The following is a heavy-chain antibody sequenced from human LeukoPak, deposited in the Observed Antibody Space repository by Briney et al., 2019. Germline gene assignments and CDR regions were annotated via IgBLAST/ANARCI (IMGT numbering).Heavy chain of an antibody. J-gene: IGHJ4*02. D-gene: IGHD2-15*01. Sequence: GASVKVSCKASGYTFTDYYIHWVRQAPGQGLEWMGGIIPIFGTANYAQKFQGRVTITADESTSTAYMELSSLRSEDTAVYYCAREQAVGSIDYWGQGTLVTVSS. V-gene: IGHV1-69*13. CDR3: AREQAVGSIDY. CDR1: GYTFTDYY. CDR2: IIPIFGTA.